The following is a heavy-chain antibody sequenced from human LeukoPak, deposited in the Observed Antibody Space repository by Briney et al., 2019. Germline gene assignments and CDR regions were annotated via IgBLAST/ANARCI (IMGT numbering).Heavy chain of an antibody. CDR2: ISGSGGST. D-gene: IGHD4-23*01. Sequence: ETLSLTCTVSGGSISSGGYYRSWIRQHPGKGLEWVSAISGSGGSTYYADSVKGRFTISRDNSKNTLYLQMNSLRAEDTAVYYCAKSVALEEEGRAADHDYYYYGMDVWGQGTTVTVSS. CDR1: GGSISSGGYY. CDR3: AKSVALEEEGRAADHDYYYYGMDV. V-gene: IGHV3-23*01. J-gene: IGHJ6*02.